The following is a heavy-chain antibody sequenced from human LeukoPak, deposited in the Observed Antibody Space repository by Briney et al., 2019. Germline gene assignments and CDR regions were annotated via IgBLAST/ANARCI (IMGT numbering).Heavy chain of an antibody. Sequence: PSETLSLTCAVSGASIISSSCYWGWIRQPPGKGLEWIGSIYYSGSTYYNPSLKSRVTISVDTSKNQFSLKLSSVTAADTAVYYCARLWNSYTDWFDPWGQGTLVTVSS. CDR3: ARLWNSYTDWFDP. V-gene: IGHV4-39*01. J-gene: IGHJ5*02. D-gene: IGHD1-7*01. CDR1: GASIISSSCY. CDR2: IYYSGST.